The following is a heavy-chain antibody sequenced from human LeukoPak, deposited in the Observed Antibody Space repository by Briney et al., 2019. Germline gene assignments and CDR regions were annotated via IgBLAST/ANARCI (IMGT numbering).Heavy chain of an antibody. CDR2: IYYSGST. Sequence: SETLSLTCAVYGGSFSGYYWSWIRQPPGKGLEWIGSIYYSGSTYYNPSLKSRVTISVDTSKNQFSLKLSSVTAADTAVYYCARRSGRYYYYYYMDVWGKGTTVTISS. V-gene: IGHV4-34*01. D-gene: IGHD1-26*01. CDR3: ARRSGRYYYYYYMDV. CDR1: GGSFSGYY. J-gene: IGHJ6*03.